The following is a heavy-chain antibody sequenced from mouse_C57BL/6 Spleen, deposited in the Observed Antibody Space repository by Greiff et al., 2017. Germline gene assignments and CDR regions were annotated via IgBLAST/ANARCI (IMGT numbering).Heavy chain of an antibody. V-gene: IGHV5-16*01. CDR3: AREVYFDY. CDR2: INYDGSST. Sequence: EVHLVESEGGLVQPGSSMKLSCTASGFTFSDYYMAWVRLVPEKGLEWVANINYDGSSTYYLDSLKSRFIISRDNAKNIRYLQMSSLKSEDTDTYYCAREVYFDYWGQSTTLTVSS. CDR1: GFTFSDYY. J-gene: IGHJ2*01.